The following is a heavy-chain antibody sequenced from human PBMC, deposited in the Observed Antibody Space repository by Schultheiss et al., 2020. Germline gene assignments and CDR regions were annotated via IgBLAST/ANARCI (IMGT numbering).Heavy chain of an antibody. J-gene: IGHJ6*02. CDR3: ATPLVDHAGSGWDYGMDV. V-gene: IGHV4-4*07. CDR2: IYTSGST. Sequence: SETLSLTCTVSGGSISSYYWSWIRQPAGKGLEWIGRIYTSGSTNYNPSLKSRVTISVDTSKNQFSLKLSSVTAADTAVYYCATPLVDHAGSGWDYGMDVWGQGTTVTVSS. D-gene: IGHD6-19*01. CDR1: GGSISSYY.